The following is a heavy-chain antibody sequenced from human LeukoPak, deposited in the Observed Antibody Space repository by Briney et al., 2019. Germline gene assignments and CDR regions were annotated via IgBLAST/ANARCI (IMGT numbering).Heavy chain of an antibody. CDR3: TRTGLGYSLGNGLDA. Sequence: GRSLRLSCAASGFTIIGYAMYWVRQAPGKGLEFVASISHDATDRYRESVKGRFTISRDTSKNTVYLQMNTLRAEDLALYYCTRTGLGYSLGNGLDAWGQGTLVTVSS. V-gene: IGHV3-30*04. D-gene: IGHD5-18*01. CDR1: GFTIIGYA. J-gene: IGHJ5*02. CDR2: ISHDATD.